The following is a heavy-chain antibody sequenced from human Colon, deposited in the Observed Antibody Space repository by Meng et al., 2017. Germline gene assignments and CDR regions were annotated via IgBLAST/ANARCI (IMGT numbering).Heavy chain of an antibody. Sequence: QLQLHESCTGLLMSSQTLSLTCTVARGSISSGSYQWNYIRQPAGKGLEWIGEIYQTGSTNYNSSLNSRGTISLDKPKNQFSLRMNSVTAADTAVYYCATSGCTSSTNCHAPLRWGQGTLVTVSS. D-gene: IGHD2-2*01. CDR1: RGSISSGSYQ. CDR2: IYQTGST. CDR3: ATSGCTSSTNCHAPLR. J-gene: IGHJ4*02. V-gene: IGHV4-61*02.